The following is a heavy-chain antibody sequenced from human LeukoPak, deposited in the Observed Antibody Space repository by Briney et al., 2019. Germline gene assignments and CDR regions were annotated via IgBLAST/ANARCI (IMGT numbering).Heavy chain of an antibody. CDR2: ISSSSSTI. CDR3: ARDQDLTIFGVGGVDY. V-gene: IGHV3-48*01. J-gene: IGHJ4*02. CDR1: GFTFSSYS. Sequence: GGSLRLSCAASGFTFSSYSMNWVRQAPGKGLEWVSYISSSSSTIYYADSVKGRFTISRDNAKNSLYLQMNSLRAEDTAVYYCARDQDLTIFGVGGVDYWGQGTLVTVSS. D-gene: IGHD3-3*01.